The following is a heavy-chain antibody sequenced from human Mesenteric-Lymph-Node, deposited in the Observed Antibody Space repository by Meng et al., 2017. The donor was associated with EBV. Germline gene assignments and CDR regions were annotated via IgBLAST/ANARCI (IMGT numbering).Heavy chain of an antibody. CDR3: VREYSSGCPVGY. Sequence: QVQLQVSGPGLVKPSEPLSLPCTVSGGSISSSTNYWGWIRQPPGKGLEWIGTIYNSGKSYYNPSLKGRVTMSVDTSKNQFSLNLSSVTAADTAVYYCVREYSSGCPVGYWGQGTLVTVSS. D-gene: IGHD6-19*01. CDR2: IYNSGKS. J-gene: IGHJ4*02. V-gene: IGHV4-39*07. CDR1: GGSISSSTNY.